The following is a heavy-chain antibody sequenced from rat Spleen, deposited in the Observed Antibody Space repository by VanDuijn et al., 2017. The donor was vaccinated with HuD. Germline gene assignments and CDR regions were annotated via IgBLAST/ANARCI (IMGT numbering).Heavy chain of an antibody. CDR2: MRFNGDP. V-gene: IGHV2-63*01. CDR3: SRYNSGFDY. J-gene: IGHJ2*01. CDR1: GFTFSTAW. Sequence: VQLVESDGGLVQPGRSLKLSCAASGFTFSTAWMHWVRQPPGKGLEWMGRMRFNGDPSYSSTLKSRLSISRDTSKNQVFLKMHSLQTDDTGTYYCSRYNSGFDYWGQGVMVTVSS. D-gene: IGHD4-3*01.